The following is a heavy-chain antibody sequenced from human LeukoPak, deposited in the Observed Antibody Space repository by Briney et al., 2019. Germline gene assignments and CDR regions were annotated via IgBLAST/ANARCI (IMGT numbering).Heavy chain of an antibody. CDR3: ASSPATDTLVPGAEYFQH. CDR1: GFTFSSYW. CDR2: IKQDGSEK. D-gene: IGHD5-12*01. J-gene: IGHJ1*01. V-gene: IGHV3-7*01. Sequence: GGSLRLSCAASGFTFSSYWMSWVRQAPGKGLEWVANIKQDGSEKYFADSVKGRFTISRDNAKNSLYLQMNSLRAEDTAVYYCASSPATDTLVPGAEYFQHWGQGTLVTVSS.